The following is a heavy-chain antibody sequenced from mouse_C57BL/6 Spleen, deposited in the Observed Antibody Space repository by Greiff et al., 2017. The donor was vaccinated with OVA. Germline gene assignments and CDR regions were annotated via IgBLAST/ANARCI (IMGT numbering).Heavy chain of an antibody. Sequence: QVQLQQPGAELVKPGASVKLSCKASGYTFTSYWMQWVKQRPGQGLEWIGEIDPSDSYTNYNQKFKGKATLTVDTSSSTAYMQLSSLTSEDSAVYYCARVSSTAIWYVDVWGTGTTVTVSS. D-gene: IGHD2-1*01. CDR2: IDPSDSYT. V-gene: IGHV1-50*01. J-gene: IGHJ1*03. CDR3: ARVSSTAIWYVDV. CDR1: GYTFTSYW.